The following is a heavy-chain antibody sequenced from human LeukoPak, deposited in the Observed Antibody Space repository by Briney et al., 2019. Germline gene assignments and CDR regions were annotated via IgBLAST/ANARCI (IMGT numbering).Heavy chain of an antibody. CDR2: INPNSGGT. J-gene: IGHJ4*02. Sequence: GASVKVSCKASGYTFTGYYMHWVRQAPGQGLEWMGWINPNSGGTNYAQKFQGRVTMTRDTSISTAYMELSRLRSDDTAVYYCATFIGYYYDSSGYLFDYWGQGTLVTVSS. D-gene: IGHD3-22*01. CDR1: GYTFTGYY. CDR3: ATFIGYYYDSSGYLFDY. V-gene: IGHV1-2*02.